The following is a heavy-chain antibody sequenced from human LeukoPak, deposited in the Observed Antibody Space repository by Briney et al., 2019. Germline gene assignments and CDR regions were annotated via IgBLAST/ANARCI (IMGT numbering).Heavy chain of an antibody. CDR3: ARAGGDGYNPMWDY. CDR2: ISSSTSTI. CDR1: GFTFSSYA. V-gene: IGHV3-48*02. D-gene: IGHD5-24*01. Sequence: PGRSLRLSCAASGFTFSSYALHWVRQAPGKGLEWVSYISSSTSTIYYADSVKGRFTISRDNAKNSLYLQMNSLRDEDTAVYYCARAGGDGYNPMWDYWGQGTLVTVSS. J-gene: IGHJ4*02.